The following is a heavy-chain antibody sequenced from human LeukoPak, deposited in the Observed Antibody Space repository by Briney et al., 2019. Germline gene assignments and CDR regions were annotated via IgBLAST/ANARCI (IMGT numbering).Heavy chain of an antibody. V-gene: IGHV1-69*13. CDR1: GGTFSSYA. D-gene: IGHD6-6*01. CDR2: IIPIFGTA. CDR3: AIGSSSIAAIDP. J-gene: IGHJ5*02. Sequence: VASVKVSYKASGGTFSSYAISWVRQAPGQGLEWMGGIIPIFGTANYAQKFQGRVTITADESTSTAYMELSSLRSEDTAVYYCAIGSSSIAAIDPWGQGTLVTVSS.